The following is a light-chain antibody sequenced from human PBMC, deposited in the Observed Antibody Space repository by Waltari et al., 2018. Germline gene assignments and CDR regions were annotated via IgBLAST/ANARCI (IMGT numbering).Light chain of an antibody. CDR1: SSNIGAGND. CDR3: QSFDSNLNGGVL. V-gene: IGLV1-40*01. J-gene: IGLJ2*01. CDR2: GNT. Sequence: QSVLTPPPSVSGAPGPRVTISCTRSSSNIGAGNDVHWYQHLPGTAPKLLIYGNTDRPSGVPDRFSGSKSGTSASLAITGLRAEDEGDYYCQSFDSNLNGGVLFGGGTKLTVL.